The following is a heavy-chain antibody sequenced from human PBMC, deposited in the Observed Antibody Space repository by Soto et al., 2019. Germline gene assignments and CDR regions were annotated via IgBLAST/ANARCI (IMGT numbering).Heavy chain of an antibody. CDR2: ISYSGIT. J-gene: IGHJ4*02. CDR3: GGAAMGFYFDN. CDR1: GGSMNTGGYY. V-gene: IGHV4-31*03. Sequence: QVRLQESGPGLVKPSQTLSLTCTVSGGSMNTGGYYWSWVRQHPGKGLEYIGYISYSGITYYNPSLKSRVSISVDTSKSHFSLKLSSVTAADTAVYYCGGAAMGFYFDNWGQGTLVTVSS.